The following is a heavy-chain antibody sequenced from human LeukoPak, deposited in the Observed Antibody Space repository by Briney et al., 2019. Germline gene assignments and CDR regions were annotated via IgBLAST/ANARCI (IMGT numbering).Heavy chain of an antibody. CDR3: ARDGDGYNYGYYFDY. CDR1: GFTFSSYS. J-gene: IGHJ4*02. D-gene: IGHD5-24*01. Sequence: GGSLRLSCAASGFTFSSYSMNWVRQAPGKGLEWVSSIGSSSSYIYYADSVKGRFTISRDNAKNSLYLQMNSLRAEDTAVYYCARDGDGYNYGYYFDYWGQGTLVTVSS. CDR2: IGSSSSYI. V-gene: IGHV3-21*01.